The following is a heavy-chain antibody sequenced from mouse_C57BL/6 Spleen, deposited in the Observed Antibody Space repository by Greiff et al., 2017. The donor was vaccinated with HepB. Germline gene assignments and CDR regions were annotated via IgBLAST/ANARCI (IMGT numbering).Heavy chain of an antibody. CDR2: INPNNGGT. CDR3: GRGYGCSYLVAY. CDR1: GYTFTDYN. J-gene: IGHJ3*01. V-gene: IGHV1-18*01. Sequence: VQLQQSGPELVKPGASVKIPCKASGYTFTDYNMDWVKQSHGKSLEWIGDINPNNGGTIYNQKFKGKATLTVDKSSIKAYMELRSLTSEDTAVYYCGRGYGCSYLVAYWGQGTMVTVSA. D-gene: IGHD1-1*01.